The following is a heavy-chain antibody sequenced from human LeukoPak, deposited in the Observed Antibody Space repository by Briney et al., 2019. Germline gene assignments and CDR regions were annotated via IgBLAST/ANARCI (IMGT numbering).Heavy chain of an antibody. D-gene: IGHD3-22*01. CDR2: LYTSGST. J-gene: IGHJ6*02. CDR3: ARDRVDSSGYYYYYGIDV. CDR1: GGPISTYF. V-gene: IGHV4-4*07. Sequence: ASETLSLTCTVSGGPISTYFWSWIRQPAGKGLEWIGRLYTSGSTNYNPSLKSRLTMSADTSKNQFSLNLRSVTAADTAIYYCARDRVDSSGYYYYYGIDVWGQGTAVTVSS.